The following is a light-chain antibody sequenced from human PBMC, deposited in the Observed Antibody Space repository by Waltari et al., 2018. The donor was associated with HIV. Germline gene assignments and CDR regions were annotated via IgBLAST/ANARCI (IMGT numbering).Light chain of an antibody. CDR2: DVS. CDR1: SSNVGDYNY. Sequence: QSALTQPASVSGSPGQSITISCIGTSSNVGDYNYVSWYQQHRGKAPKLMIYDVSNRPSGVSNRFSGSKSGNTASLTISGLQAEDEADYYCSSYTVSSTLIFGGGTKLTVL. V-gene: IGLV2-14*03. CDR3: SSYTVSSTLI. J-gene: IGLJ2*01.